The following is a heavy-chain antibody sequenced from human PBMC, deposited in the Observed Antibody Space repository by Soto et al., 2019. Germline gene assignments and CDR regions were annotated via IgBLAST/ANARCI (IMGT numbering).Heavy chain of an antibody. CDR2: ISGSGGST. CDR1: GFAFSTYA. CDR3: AKDSSGWTPPEYFQH. Sequence: PGGSLRLSCAASGFAFSTYAMNWVRQAPGKGLEWVSAISGSGGSTYYADFVKGRFTISRDNYKNTLFLQMNSLRAEDTAVYYCAKDSSGWTPPEYFQHWGQGTLVTVS. J-gene: IGHJ1*01. V-gene: IGHV3-23*01. D-gene: IGHD6-19*01.